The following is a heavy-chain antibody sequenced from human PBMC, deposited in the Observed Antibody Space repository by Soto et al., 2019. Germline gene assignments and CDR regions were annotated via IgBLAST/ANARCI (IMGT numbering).Heavy chain of an antibody. D-gene: IGHD3-10*01. Sequence: SETLSLTCTVSGGSINSGDYYWTWVRQPPGKGLEWIGNIFHSGSTYYTPSLQSRVTISLDTSKNHFSLKLSSVTPADTAVYYCARDRYYGAGTYYIFYSRMAVRGQGTTVTVSS. V-gene: IGHV4-30-4*01. J-gene: IGHJ6*02. CDR2: IFHSGST. CDR1: GGSINSGDYY. CDR3: ARDRYYGAGTYYIFYSRMAV.